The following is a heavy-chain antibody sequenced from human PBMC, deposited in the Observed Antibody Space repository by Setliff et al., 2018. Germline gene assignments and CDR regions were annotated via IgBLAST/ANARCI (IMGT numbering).Heavy chain of an antibody. J-gene: IGHJ4*02. V-gene: IGHV3-33*08. CDR1: GFTFSTYR. D-gene: IGHD2-15*01. CDR2: IWGDGGTK. CDR3: ARTCSGSGCYAGLES. Sequence: PGGSLRLSCAASGFTFSTYRMHWVRQAPGEGLEWVAVIWGDGGTKYHADSVKGRFTISRDNSKNTLYLQMNSLRPEDTAVYYCARTCSGSGCYAGLESWGQGTPVTVSS.